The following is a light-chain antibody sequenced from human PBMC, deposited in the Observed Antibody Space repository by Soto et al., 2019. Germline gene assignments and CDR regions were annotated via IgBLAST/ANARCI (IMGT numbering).Light chain of an antibody. Sequence: DIQMTQSPSSLSASVEDRVTISCRASQSISSYLNWYQQKPGKAPKLLIYGASSLQSGVPSRFSGSGSGTDFTLTISSLQPEDSATYYCQQSYSIPQTFGQGTTVEIK. J-gene: IGKJ1*01. CDR3: QQSYSIPQT. CDR1: QSISSY. CDR2: GAS. V-gene: IGKV1-39*01.